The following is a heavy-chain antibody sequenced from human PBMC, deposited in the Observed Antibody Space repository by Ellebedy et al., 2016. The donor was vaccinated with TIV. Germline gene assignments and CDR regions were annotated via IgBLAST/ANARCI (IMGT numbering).Heavy chain of an antibody. V-gene: IGHV1-3*01. CDR1: GYTFISYT. J-gene: IGHJ6*02. D-gene: IGHD2-15*01. CDR3: ARDACRTFSGGRCYSHYYGMDV. Sequence: AASVKVSCKASGYTFISYTMHWVRQAPGQRLAWMGWINAGIGNTKYSQKFQGRVTITRDTSASTAYMELSSLRSEDTAVYYCARDACRTFSGGRCYSHYYGMDVWGQGTTVTVSS. CDR2: INAGIGNT.